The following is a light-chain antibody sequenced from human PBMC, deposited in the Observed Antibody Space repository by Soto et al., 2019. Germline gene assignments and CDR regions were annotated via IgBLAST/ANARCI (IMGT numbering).Light chain of an antibody. CDR2: AAS. V-gene: IGKV1-39*01. CDR3: QESYTTPRT. J-gene: IGKJ1*01. CDR1: QTIINY. Sequence: DIPMTQSPSSLSASVGDRVTITCRASQTIINYLNWYQQKPGKAPKLLIYAASSLQSGVPSRFSGSGSGTDFTLTISSLQPEDFATYYCQESYTTPRTFGQGTKVEIK.